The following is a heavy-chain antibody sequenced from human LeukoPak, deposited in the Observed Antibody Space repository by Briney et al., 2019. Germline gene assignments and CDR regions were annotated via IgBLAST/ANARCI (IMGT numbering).Heavy chain of an antibody. CDR1: GYTFTSYA. J-gene: IGHJ2*01. CDR3: ARESDTAMGNFDL. D-gene: IGHD5-18*01. V-gene: IGHV7-4-1*04. CDR2: INTNTGNP. Sequence: ASVKVSCKASGYTFTSYAMNWVRQAPGQGLEWMGWINTNTGNPTYAQGFTGRFVFSLDTSVSMAYLRISSLKAEDTAVYYCARESDTAMGNFDLRGRGTLVTVSS.